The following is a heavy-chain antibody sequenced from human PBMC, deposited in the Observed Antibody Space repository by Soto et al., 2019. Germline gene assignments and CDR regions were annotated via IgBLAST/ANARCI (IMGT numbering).Heavy chain of an antibody. J-gene: IGHJ5*02. Sequence: PSETLSLTCAVYGGSFSGYYWSWIRQPPGKGLEWIGEINHSGSTNYNPSLKSRVTISVDTSKNQFSLKLSSVTAEDTAVYYCARDLHDYVSFRFDPWGQGTLVTVSS. V-gene: IGHV4-34*01. CDR3: ARDLHDYVSFRFDP. D-gene: IGHD3-16*01. CDR1: GGSFSGYY. CDR2: INHSGST.